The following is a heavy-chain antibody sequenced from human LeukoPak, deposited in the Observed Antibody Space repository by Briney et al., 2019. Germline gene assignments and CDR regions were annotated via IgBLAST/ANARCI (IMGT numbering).Heavy chain of an antibody. J-gene: IGHJ6*02. V-gene: IGHV3-21*01. D-gene: IGHD2-2*01. Sequence: PGGSLRLSCAASGFTLSSYSMNWVRQAPGKGLEWVSSISSSSSYIYYADSVKGRFTISRDNAKNSLYLQMNSLRAEDTAVYYCARVLGYCSSTSCPTGVYYYYGMDVWGQGTTVTVSS. CDR1: GFTLSSYS. CDR3: ARVLGYCSSTSCPTGVYYYYGMDV. CDR2: ISSSSSYI.